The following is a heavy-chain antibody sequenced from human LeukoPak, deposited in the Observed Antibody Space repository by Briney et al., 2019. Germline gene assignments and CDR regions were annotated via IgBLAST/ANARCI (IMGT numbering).Heavy chain of an antibody. CDR2: ITGHGDTT. Sequence: GGSLRLSCAASGFSFSNYGMNWVRQAPGKGLEWVSGITGHGDTTYYADSVKGRFTISRDNSRNTVYLQMNSLRAEDTAVYYCAKTELRGANYWGQGTLVTVSS. V-gene: IGHV3-23*01. CDR3: AKTELRGANY. D-gene: IGHD4-23*01. J-gene: IGHJ4*02. CDR1: GFSFSNYG.